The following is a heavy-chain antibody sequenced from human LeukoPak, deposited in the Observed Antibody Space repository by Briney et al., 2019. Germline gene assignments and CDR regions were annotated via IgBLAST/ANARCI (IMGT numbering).Heavy chain of an antibody. J-gene: IGHJ4*02. V-gene: IGHV4-38-2*02. CDR1: GYSISSGYY. CDR3: ARPNGSGWYDFDY. CDR2: IYHSGST. D-gene: IGHD6-19*01. Sequence: SETLSLTCTVSGYSISSGYYWGWIRQPPGKGLEWIGSIYHSGSTYYNPSLKSRVTISVDTSKNQFSLKLSSVTAADTAVYYCARPNGSGWYDFDYWGQGTLVTVPS.